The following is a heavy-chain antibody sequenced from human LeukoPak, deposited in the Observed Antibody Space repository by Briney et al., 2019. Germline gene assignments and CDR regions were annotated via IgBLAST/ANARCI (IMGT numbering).Heavy chain of an antibody. Sequence: PGGSLRLSCAASGFTVSSYYMYWVRQAPGKGLEWVSFIYSGDTTYYAESVMGRFTISRDNSKNTLYLQMNSLRAEDTAVYYCARLSGWFDYWGQGTLVTVSS. D-gene: IGHD6-19*01. J-gene: IGHJ4*02. CDR1: GFTVSSYY. V-gene: IGHV3-53*01. CDR3: ARLSGWFDY. CDR2: IYSGDTT.